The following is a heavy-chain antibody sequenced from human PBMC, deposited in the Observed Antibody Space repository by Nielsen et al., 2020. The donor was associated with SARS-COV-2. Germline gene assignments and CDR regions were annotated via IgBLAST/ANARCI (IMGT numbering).Heavy chain of an antibody. CDR3: VRHTHSPITTDGFDM. V-gene: IGHV4-39*07. J-gene: IGHJ3*02. CDR2: VYYSGNT. D-gene: IGHD1-1*01. Sequence: SETLSLTCTVSGGSISRNNYYWGWIRQSPGKGLEWIGSVYYSGNTYYNPSLKSRVTLSVDTSKYQLSLKLTSASAADTAVYYCVRHTHSPITTDGFDMWDRGTMVIVPS. CDR1: GGSISRNNYY.